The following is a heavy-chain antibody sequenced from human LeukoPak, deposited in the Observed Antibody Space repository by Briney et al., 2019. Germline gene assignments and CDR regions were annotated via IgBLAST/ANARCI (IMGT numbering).Heavy chain of an antibody. J-gene: IGHJ4*02. V-gene: IGHV3-48*01. D-gene: IGHD5-18*01. CDR1: GFTFSYYS. Sequence: GGSLRLSCAASGFTFSYYSMNWVRQAPGKGLEWVSYISSSSSIIYYADSVKGRFTIPRDNAKNSLYLQMNSLRAEDTAVYYCAREGGTATRWDYWGQGILVTVSS. CDR3: AREGGTATRWDY. CDR2: ISSSSSII.